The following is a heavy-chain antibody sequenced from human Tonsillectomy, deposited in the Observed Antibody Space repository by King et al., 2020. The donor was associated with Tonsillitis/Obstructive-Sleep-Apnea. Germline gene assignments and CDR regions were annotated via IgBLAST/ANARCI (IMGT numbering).Heavy chain of an antibody. V-gene: IGHV3-48*03. CDR1: GFTFSSYE. CDR2: ISSSGSTI. J-gene: IGHJ4*02. CDR3: ASGVNDFWSVYWVLDY. Sequence: VQLVESGGGLVQPGGSLRLSCAASGFTFSSYEMNWVRQAPGKGLEWVSDISSSGSTIYYADSVKGRFTISRDNAKNSLYLQMNSLRAEDTAVYYCASGVNDFWSVYWVLDYWGQGTLVTVSS. D-gene: IGHD3-3*01.